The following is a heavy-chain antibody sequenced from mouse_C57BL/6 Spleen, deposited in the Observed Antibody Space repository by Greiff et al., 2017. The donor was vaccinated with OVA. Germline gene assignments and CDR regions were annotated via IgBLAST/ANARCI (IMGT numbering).Heavy chain of an antibody. CDR1: GYTFTSYW. CDR2: IYPGNSDT. V-gene: IGHV1-5*01. J-gene: IGHJ2*01. CDR3: TRELTGTLFDY. D-gene: IGHD4-1*01. Sequence: VQLQQSGTVLARPGASVKMSCKTSGYTFTSYWMHWVKQRPGQGLEWIGAIYPGNSDTSYNQKFKGKAKLTAVTSASTAYMELSSLANEDSAVYYCTRELTGTLFDYWGQGTTLTVSS.